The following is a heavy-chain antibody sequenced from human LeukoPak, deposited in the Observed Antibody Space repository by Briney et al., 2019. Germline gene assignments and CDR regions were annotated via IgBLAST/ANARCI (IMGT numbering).Heavy chain of an antibody. Sequence: GGSLRLSCAASGFTFSNYWMSWIRQAPGRGLEWVSYISGSTTDTNYADSVRGRFTVSRDNAKNALYLQMDSLTVEDTAIYYCIKNTRTPTYWGQGVLVTVSS. J-gene: IGHJ4*02. CDR1: GFTFSNYW. V-gene: IGHV3-11*06. CDR3: IKNTRTPTY. D-gene: IGHD1-14*01. CDR2: ISGSTTDT.